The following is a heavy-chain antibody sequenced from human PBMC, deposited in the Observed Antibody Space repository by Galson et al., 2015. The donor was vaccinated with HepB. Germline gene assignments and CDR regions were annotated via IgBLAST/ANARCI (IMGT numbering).Heavy chain of an antibody. Sequence: SLRLSCAASGFTFSSYAMHWVRQAPGKGLEWVGVISYDGSNKYYADSVKGRVTISRDNSKNTLYLEMNSLRAYDTAVYYCARELVGAYNYGHWGQGTLVTVSS. V-gene: IGHV3-30*04. J-gene: IGHJ4*02. CDR1: GFTFSSYA. D-gene: IGHD5-24*01. CDR3: ARELVGAYNYGH. CDR2: ISYDGSNK.